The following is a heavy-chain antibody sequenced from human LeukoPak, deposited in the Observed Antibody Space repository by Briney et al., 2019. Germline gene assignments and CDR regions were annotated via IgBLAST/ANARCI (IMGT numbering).Heavy chain of an antibody. CDR1: GGSFGGYY. CDR3: ARVTSRSPGY. V-gene: IGHV4-34*01. D-gene: IGHD1-26*01. CDR2: INHSGST. J-gene: IGHJ4*02. Sequence: SETLSLTCAVYGGSFGGYYWSWIRQPPGKGLEWIGEINHSGSTNYNPSLKSRVTISVDTSKNQFSLKLSSVTAADTAVYYCARVTSRSPGYWGQGTLVTVSS.